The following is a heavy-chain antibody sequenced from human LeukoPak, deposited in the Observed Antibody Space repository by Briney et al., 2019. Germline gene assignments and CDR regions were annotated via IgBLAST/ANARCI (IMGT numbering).Heavy chain of an antibody. V-gene: IGHV1-2*04. CDR3: ATPQTGDNYFDY. CDR2: INPNSGGT. Sequence: ASVKVSCKASGYTFTGYYMHWVRQAPGQGLEWMGWINPNSGGTNYAQKFQGWVTMTRDTPISTAYMELSRLRSDDTAVYFCATPQTGDNYFDYWGQGTLVTVSS. J-gene: IGHJ4*02. CDR1: GYTFTGYY. D-gene: IGHD7-27*01.